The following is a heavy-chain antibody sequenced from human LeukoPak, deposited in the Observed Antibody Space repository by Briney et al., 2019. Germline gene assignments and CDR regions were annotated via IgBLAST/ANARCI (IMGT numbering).Heavy chain of an antibody. CDR3: ARDRPYYYYGMDV. CDR2: IYYSGST. V-gene: IGHV4-59*01. J-gene: IGHJ6*02. CDR1: GGSISSYY. Sequence: PSETLSLTCTVSGGSISSYYWSWIRQPPGKGLEWIGYIYYSGSTNYNPSLKSRVTISVDTSKNQFSLKLSSVTAAATAVYYCARDRPYYYYGMDVWGQGTTVTVSS.